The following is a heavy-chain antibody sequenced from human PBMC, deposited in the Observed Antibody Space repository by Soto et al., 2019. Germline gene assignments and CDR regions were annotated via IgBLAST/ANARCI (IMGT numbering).Heavy chain of an antibody. CDR1: GFNFRAYG. D-gene: IGHD6-6*01. Sequence: GGSLRLSCAASGFNFRAYGMNWVRQAPGKGLQWVAVMSSDASNKYYADSVKGRFTISRDNSQKTLYLQMNSLRPEDTAVYYCAKGRSSAYYYYYGMDVWGQGTTVTVSS. CDR3: AKGRSSAYYYYYGMDV. CDR2: MSSDASNK. V-gene: IGHV3-30*18. J-gene: IGHJ6*02.